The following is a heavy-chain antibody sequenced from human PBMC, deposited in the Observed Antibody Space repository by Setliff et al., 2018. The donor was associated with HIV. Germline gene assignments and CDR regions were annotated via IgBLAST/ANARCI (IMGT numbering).Heavy chain of an antibody. J-gene: IGHJ4*02. CDR2: MHHSGSN. CDR3: ARGDPLRFLDY. V-gene: IGHV4-4*02. CDR1: GGSISSNHW. Sequence: PSETLSLTCAVSGGSISSNHWWSWVRQPPGKGLEWIGEMHHSGSNNYNPSLTSRVIISVDKSNNLFSLNLTSVTAADTAVYYCARGDPLRFLDYWGQGTLVTVS. D-gene: IGHD3-10*01.